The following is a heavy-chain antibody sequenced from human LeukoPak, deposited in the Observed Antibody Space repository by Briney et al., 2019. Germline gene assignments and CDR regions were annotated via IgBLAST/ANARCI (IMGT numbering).Heavy chain of an antibody. CDR2: ISGSGTTI. D-gene: IGHD1-26*01. Sequence: PGGSLRLSCAASGFTFSSYWMNWVRQAPGKGLEWVSYISGSGTTIYYADSVKGRFIISRDNTKNSLYLQMNSLRAEDTAVYYCARSPGRNLLGYGGQGTLVTVSS. V-gene: IGHV3-48*04. CDR1: GFTFSSYW. CDR3: ARSPGRNLLGY. J-gene: IGHJ4*02.